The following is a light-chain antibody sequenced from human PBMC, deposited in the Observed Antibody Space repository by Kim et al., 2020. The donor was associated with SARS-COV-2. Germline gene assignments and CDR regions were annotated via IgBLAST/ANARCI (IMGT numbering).Light chain of an antibody. CDR1: QNIATY. CDR3: QQRRYWPRT. Sequence: SLSPGERAALSCRASQNIATYLAWYQQKPGQAPRLVIYDSSYRATGIPARFSGSGSGTDFTLAISSLEPEDFAVYYCQQRRYWPRTFGQGTKVEI. J-gene: IGKJ1*01. V-gene: IGKV3-11*01. CDR2: DSS.